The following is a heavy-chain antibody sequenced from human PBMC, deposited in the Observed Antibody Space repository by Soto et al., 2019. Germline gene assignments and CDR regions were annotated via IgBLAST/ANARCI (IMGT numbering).Heavy chain of an antibody. D-gene: IGHD5-18*01. J-gene: IGHJ6*02. CDR3: AREDTVMKDDYYYYGMDV. CDR1: GFTFSSYS. V-gene: IGHV3-48*02. Sequence: GGSLRLSCAASGFTFSSYSMNWVRQAPGKGLEWVSYISSSSSTIYYADSVKGRFTISRDNAKNSLYLQMNSLRDEDTAVYYCAREDTVMKDDYYYYGMDVWGQGTTVTVSS. CDR2: ISSSSSTI.